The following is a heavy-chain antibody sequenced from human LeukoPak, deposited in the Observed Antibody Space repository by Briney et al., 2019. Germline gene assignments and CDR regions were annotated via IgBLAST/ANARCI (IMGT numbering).Heavy chain of an antibody. CDR3: ARRSSGWGRDFDY. CDR1: GYSFTTYW. D-gene: IGHD6-19*01. V-gene: IGHV5-51*01. CDR2: IYPDDFDT. Sequence: GASLRISCKGSGYSFTTYWISWVRQMPGKGLEWMGIIYPDDFDTRYSPSFQGQVTISADKSISTAYLQWSSLKASDTAMYYCARRSSGWGRDFDYWGQGTLVTVSS. J-gene: IGHJ4*02.